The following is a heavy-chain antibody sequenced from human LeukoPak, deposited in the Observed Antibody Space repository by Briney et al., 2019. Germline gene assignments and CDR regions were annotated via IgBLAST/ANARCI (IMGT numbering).Heavy chain of an antibody. CDR3: ATDVSVRLTHPIFDY. Sequence: ASVKVSCKVSGYTLTELSMHWVRQAPGEGLEWMGGFDPEDGETIYARKFQGRVTMTEDTSTDTAYMELSSLRSEDTAVYYCATDVSVRLTHPIFDYWGQGTLVTVSS. J-gene: IGHJ4*02. CDR1: GYTLTELS. CDR2: FDPEDGET. D-gene: IGHD6-25*01. V-gene: IGHV1-24*01.